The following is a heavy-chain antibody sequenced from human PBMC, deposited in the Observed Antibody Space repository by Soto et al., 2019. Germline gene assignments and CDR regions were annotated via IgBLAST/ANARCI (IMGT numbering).Heavy chain of an antibody. CDR2: ISSSSSTI. V-gene: IGHV3-48*04. D-gene: IGHD3-3*01. Sequence: GGSLRLSCAASGFTFSSYSMNWVRQAPGKGLEWVSSISSSSSTIYYADSVKGRFTISRDNAKNSLYLQMNSLRAEDTAVYYCARDPQILESFDYWGQGTLVTVSS. CDR1: GFTFSSYS. J-gene: IGHJ4*01. CDR3: ARDPQILESFDY.